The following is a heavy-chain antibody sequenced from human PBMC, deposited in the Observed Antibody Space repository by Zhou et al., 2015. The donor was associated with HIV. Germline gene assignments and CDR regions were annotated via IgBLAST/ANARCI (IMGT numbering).Heavy chain of an antibody. V-gene: IGHV3-23*01. Sequence: EVQLLESGGRLGPAWGGSLRLSCAASGLTFNSYAMAWVRQAPGKGLEWVSSLSGVGGSTYYSDSVKGRFTISRDNSKDTLYLQMNSLRVEDTATYYCARWSGFCSSPARFSACHFFYGMDVWGRGTTVTVSS. J-gene: IGHJ6*02. D-gene: IGHD2-2*01. CDR1: GLTFNSYA. CDR3: ARWSGFCSSPARFSACHFFYGMDV. CDR2: LSGVGGST.